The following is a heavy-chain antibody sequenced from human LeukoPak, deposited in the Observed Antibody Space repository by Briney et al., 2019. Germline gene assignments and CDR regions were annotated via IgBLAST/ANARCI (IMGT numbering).Heavy chain of an antibody. CDR3: AGSISGNDYYFFSY. D-gene: IGHD3-22*01. CDR2: ISGSGGST. V-gene: IGHV3-23*01. CDR1: GFTFSSYA. Sequence: PGGSLRLSCAASGFTFSSYAMSWVRQAPGKGLEWVSAISGSGGSTNYADSVKGRFTISRDNSKNTLYLQMNSLRAEDTAVYYCAGSISGNDYYFFSYWGQGTLVTVSS. J-gene: IGHJ4*02.